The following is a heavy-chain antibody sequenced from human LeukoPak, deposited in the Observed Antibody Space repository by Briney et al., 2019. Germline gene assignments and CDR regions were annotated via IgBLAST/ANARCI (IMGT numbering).Heavy chain of an antibody. J-gene: IGHJ4*02. Sequence: GGSLRLSCAASGFTFSSYWMHWVRQAPGKGLVWVSRINSDGSSTNYADSVKGRFTISRDNAKNTLYLQMNSLRAEDTAVYYCARVRARSYCSSTSCYGYWGQGTLVTVSS. D-gene: IGHD2-2*01. CDR3: ARVRARSYCSSTSCYGY. CDR2: INSDGSST. CDR1: GFTFSSYW. V-gene: IGHV3-74*01.